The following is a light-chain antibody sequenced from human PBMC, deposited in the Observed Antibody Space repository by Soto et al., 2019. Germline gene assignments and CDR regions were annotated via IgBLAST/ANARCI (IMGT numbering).Light chain of an antibody. CDR3: QHYNNWLYT. Sequence: EIVMTQSPATLSVSPGERATLSCRASQSVSSNLAWYQQKPGLAPRLLIYGASNRATGIPARFSGSGSGTEFTLTISSLQSEDFAVYYCQHYNNWLYTFGQGNKLQIK. CDR2: GAS. V-gene: IGKV3-15*01. CDR1: QSVSSN. J-gene: IGKJ2*01.